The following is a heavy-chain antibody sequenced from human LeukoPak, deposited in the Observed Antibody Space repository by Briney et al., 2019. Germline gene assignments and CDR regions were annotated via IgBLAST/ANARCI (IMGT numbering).Heavy chain of an antibody. Sequence: SETLSLTCTVSGGSISSSSYYWGWIRQPPGKGLEWIGSIYYSGSTYYNPSLESRVTISVDTSKNQFSLKLSSVTAADTAVYYCARNIVVVPAAILSWFDPWGQGTLVTVSS. J-gene: IGHJ5*02. V-gene: IGHV4-39*07. CDR1: GGSISSSSYY. CDR3: ARNIVVVPAAILSWFDP. CDR2: IYYSGST. D-gene: IGHD2-2*02.